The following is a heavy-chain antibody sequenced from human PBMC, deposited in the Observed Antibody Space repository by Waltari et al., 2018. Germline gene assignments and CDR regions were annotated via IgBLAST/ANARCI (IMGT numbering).Heavy chain of an antibody. CDR3: AKGEDYGDYGDYYYMDV. D-gene: IGHD4-17*01. CDR2: IYSGVST. Sequence: EVQLLESGGGLVQPGGSLRLSCAASGFTFSSYAMSWVRQAPGKGLEWVTVIYSGVSTYYADSVKGRFTIARDNSKNTLYLQMNSLRAEDTAVYYCAKGEDYGDYGDYYYMDVWGKGTTVTVSS. J-gene: IGHJ6*03. CDR1: GFTFSSYA. V-gene: IGHV3-23*03.